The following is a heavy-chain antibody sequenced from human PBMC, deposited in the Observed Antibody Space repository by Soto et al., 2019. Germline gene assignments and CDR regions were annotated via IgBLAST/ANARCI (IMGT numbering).Heavy chain of an antibody. CDR3: AKGLKVGVLYYGMNV. Sequence: QVQLVESGGGVVQPGRSLRLSCAASGFAFSSYGMHWVRQAPGKGLEWVAVISHDGNNKYYADSVKGRFTISRDNSKNTLFLQMSSLGVEDTAVFYCAKGLKVGVLYYGMNVWGQGTTVTVSS. J-gene: IGHJ6*02. CDR1: GFAFSSYG. CDR2: ISHDGNNK. D-gene: IGHD2-15*01. V-gene: IGHV3-30*18.